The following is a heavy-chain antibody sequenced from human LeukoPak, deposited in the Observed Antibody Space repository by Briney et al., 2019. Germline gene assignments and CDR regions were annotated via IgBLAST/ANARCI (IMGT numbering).Heavy chain of an antibody. CDR1: GFTFSSYA. V-gene: IGHV3-23*01. D-gene: IGHD1-14*01. J-gene: IGHJ4*02. CDR2: ISGSGGST. CDR3: APLGPGPQEPFDY. Sequence: GGSLRLSCAASGFTFSSYAMSWVRQAPGKGLEWVSAISGSGGSTYYADSVKGRFTISRDNSKNTLYLQMNSLRAEDTAVYYRAPLGPGPQEPFDYWGQGTLVTVSS.